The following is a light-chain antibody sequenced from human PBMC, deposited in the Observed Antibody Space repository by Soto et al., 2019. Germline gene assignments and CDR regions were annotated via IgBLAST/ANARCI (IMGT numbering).Light chain of an antibody. CDR1: SASTASNY. Sequence: NFMLTQPHSVSESPGKTVTISCTRSSASTASNYVQWYQQRPGSAPTTVIYENNQRPSGVPDRFSGSIDSSSNSASLTISGLKTEDEADYYCQSYDSRNHVVFGGGTQLTVL. CDR2: ENN. J-gene: IGLJ2*01. V-gene: IGLV6-57*04. CDR3: QSYDSRNHVV.